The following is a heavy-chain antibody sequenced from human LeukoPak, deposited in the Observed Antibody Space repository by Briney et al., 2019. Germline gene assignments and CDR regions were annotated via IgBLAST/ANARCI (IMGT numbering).Heavy chain of an antibody. CDR1: GFTFSSYA. J-gene: IGHJ4*02. D-gene: IGHD5-18*01. V-gene: IGHV3-23*01. Sequence: GGSLRLSCAASGFTFSSYAMSWVRQAPAKGLEWASAISGSGGSTYYADSVKGRFTISRDNSKNTLYLQMNSLRAEDTAVYYCAKGQLRLQLWCFDYWGQGTLVTVSS. CDR3: AKGQLRLQLWCFDY. CDR2: ISGSGGST.